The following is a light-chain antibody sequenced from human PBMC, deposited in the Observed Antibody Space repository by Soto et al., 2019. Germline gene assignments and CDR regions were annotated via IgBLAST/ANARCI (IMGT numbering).Light chain of an antibody. CDR1: QSVSRR. V-gene: IGKV3-20*01. J-gene: IGKJ5*01. CDR3: QQYGGSPIT. CDR2: GGS. Sequence: EVVLTQSPGTLYLSPGGRATLSCRASQSVSRRLAWYQQGPGQSPRVLISGGSMRVSGVPVRFIVSGSGTDFTLTITRLEPEDFAVYYCQQYGGSPITFGLATRLQIK.